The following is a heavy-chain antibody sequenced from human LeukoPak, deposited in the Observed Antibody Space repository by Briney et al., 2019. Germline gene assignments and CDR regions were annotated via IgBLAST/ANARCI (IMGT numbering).Heavy chain of an antibody. V-gene: IGHV3-74*01. CDR3: AQEYSSGWYDQGFDY. D-gene: IGHD6-19*01. J-gene: IGHJ4*02. CDR1: GFTLSSYW. Sequence: GGSLRLSCAASGFTLSSYWMHWVRQAPGKGLVWVSRINSDGSSTSYADSVKGRFTISRDNAKNTLYLQMNSLRPEDTAVYYCAQEYSSGWYDQGFDYWGQGALVTVSS. CDR2: INSDGSST.